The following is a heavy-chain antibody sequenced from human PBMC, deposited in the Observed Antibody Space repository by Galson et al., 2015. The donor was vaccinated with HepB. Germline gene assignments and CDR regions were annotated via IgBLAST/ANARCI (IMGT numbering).Heavy chain of an antibody. CDR2: IIPIFGTA. V-gene: IGHV1-69*13. Sequence: SVKVSCKASGCTFSSYAISWVRQAPGQGLEWMGGIIPIFGTANYAQKFQGRVTITADESTSTAYMELSSLRSEDTAVYYCARETIVGVVYYGMDVWGQGTTVTVSS. D-gene: IGHD3-3*01. J-gene: IGHJ6*02. CDR3: ARETIVGVVYYGMDV. CDR1: GCTFSSYA.